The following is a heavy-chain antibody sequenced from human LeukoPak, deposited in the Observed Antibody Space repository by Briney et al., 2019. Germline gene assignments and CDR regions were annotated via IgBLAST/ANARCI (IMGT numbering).Heavy chain of an antibody. Sequence: GGSLRLSCAASGITFSSYSMNWVRQAPGKGLEWVSSISSSSSYIYYADSVKGRFTISRDNAKNSLYLQMNSLRAEDTAVYYCAREGGATGTFDIWGQGTMVTVSS. CDR1: GITFSSYS. CDR3: AREGGATGTFDI. J-gene: IGHJ3*02. V-gene: IGHV3-21*04. D-gene: IGHD1-26*01. CDR2: ISSSSSYI.